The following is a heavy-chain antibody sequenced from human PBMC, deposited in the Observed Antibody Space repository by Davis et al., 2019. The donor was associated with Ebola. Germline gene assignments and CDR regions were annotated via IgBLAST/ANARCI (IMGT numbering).Heavy chain of an antibody. CDR3: ARAGLYTASSSWYYDS. J-gene: IGHJ4*02. D-gene: IGHD6-6*01. V-gene: IGHV3-43D*03. CDR2: ISWNGDTI. Sequence: GESLKISCEASGFTFDDYAMHWVRRAPGVGVEWLSLISWNGDTIYYADSVRGRFIISRDNTKNSVYLQMDGLRPDDSAFYYCARAGLYTASSSWYYDSWGPGTLVTVSS. CDR1: GFTFDDYA.